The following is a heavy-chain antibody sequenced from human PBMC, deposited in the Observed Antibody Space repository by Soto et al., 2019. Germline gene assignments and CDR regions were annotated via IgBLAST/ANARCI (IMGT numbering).Heavy chain of an antibody. D-gene: IGHD3-22*01. CDR1: GYTFTSYG. Sequence: ASVRGSCRASGYTFTSYGISWVRQAPGQGLERMGWISAYNGNTNYAQKLQRRVTMTTDTATSTAYMQLRSLRSDDTAVYYCARSAYYYDSSGYYYPLGYWGQGTLVTVSS. J-gene: IGHJ4*02. CDR2: ISAYNGNT. V-gene: IGHV1-18*01. CDR3: ARSAYYYDSSGYYYPLGY.